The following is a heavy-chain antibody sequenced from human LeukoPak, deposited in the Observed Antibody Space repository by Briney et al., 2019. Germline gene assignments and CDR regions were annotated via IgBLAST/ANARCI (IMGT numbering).Heavy chain of an antibody. CDR2: ISYDGSNK. J-gene: IGHJ4*02. CDR1: EFTVSSNY. Sequence: GGSLRLSCAASEFTVSSNYMNWVRQAPGKGLEWVAVISYDGSNKYYADSVKGRFTISRDNSKNTLYLQMNSLRAEDTAVYYCAKDGLYCSGGSCYSGFDYWGQGTLVTVSS. V-gene: IGHV3-30*18. CDR3: AKDGLYCSGGSCYSGFDY. D-gene: IGHD2-15*01.